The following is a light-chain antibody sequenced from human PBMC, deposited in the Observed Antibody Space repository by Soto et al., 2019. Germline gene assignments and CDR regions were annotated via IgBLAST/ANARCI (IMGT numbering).Light chain of an antibody. CDR2: DAS. V-gene: IGKV1-5*01. CDR3: QHYHSYPYT. J-gene: IGKJ2*01. CDR1: QSIGGW. Sequence: DIQMTQSPSTLSASVGDRVTITCRASQSIGGWLAWYQQRPWKAPRLLIYDASSVESGVPSRFSGSRSGTTFTLAISSLQPEDFATYYCQHYHSYPYTFGQGTKLEIK.